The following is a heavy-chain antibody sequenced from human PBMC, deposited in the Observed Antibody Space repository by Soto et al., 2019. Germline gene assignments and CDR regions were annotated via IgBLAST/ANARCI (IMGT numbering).Heavy chain of an antibody. CDR2: ISYDGSNK. CDR1: VFTFISYA. Sequence: GGSLRLSCASSVFTFISYAMHWVRQAPGKGLEWVAVISYDGSNKYYADSVKGRFTISRDNSKNTLYLQMNSLRAEDTAVYYCARDSRFVVVPAAILYYYYYGMDVWGQGTTVTVSS. CDR3: ARDSRFVVVPAAILYYYYYGMDV. V-gene: IGHV3-30-3*01. D-gene: IGHD2-2*02. J-gene: IGHJ6*02.